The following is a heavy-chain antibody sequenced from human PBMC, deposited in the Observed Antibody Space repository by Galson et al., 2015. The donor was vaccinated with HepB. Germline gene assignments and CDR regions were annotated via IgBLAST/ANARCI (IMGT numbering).Heavy chain of an antibody. V-gene: IGHV3-23*01. CDR3: AKDPFYYGSGNRAQLGAMDV. D-gene: IGHD3-10*01. Sequence: SLRLSCAASGFTFSTYAMTWVRQAPGKGLEWVSSISAGGGTTDYADSVKGRFTISRDNFKNIFYLQMNSLRAEDTAVYYCAKDPFYYGSGNRAQLGAMDVWGQGATVTVSS. J-gene: IGHJ6*02. CDR2: ISAGGGTT. CDR1: GFTFSTYA.